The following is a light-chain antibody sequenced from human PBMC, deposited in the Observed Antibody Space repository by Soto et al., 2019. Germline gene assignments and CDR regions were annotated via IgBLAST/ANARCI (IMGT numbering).Light chain of an antibody. CDR1: QGISTY. V-gene: IGKV1-39*01. CDR2: AAS. CDR3: QHSTTWT. J-gene: IGKJ1*01. Sequence: DIQMTQSPSSLSASVGDRVTSTCRASQGISTYLNWYQQKPGKAPKLLIYAASSLQSGVPSRFSGSGSETDFTLTISSLQPEDFATYSCQHSTTWTFGQGTKVDIK.